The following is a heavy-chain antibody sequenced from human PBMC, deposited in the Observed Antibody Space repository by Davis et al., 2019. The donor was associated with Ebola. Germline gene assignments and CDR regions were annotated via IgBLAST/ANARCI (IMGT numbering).Heavy chain of an antibody. V-gene: IGHV1-18*01. CDR1: GYTFTSYG. CDR3: ARARGSGSYDFYYGMDV. D-gene: IGHD3-22*01. CDR2: ISAYNGNT. Sequence: ASVKVSCKASGYTFTSYGISWVRQAPGQGLEWMGWISAYNGNTNYAQKFQGRVTMTTDTSTTTAYMELRTLRSDDTAVYYCARARGSGSYDFYYGMDVWGQGTTVTVSS. J-gene: IGHJ6*02.